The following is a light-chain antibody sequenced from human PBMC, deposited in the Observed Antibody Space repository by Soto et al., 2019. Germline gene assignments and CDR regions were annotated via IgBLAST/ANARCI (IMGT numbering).Light chain of an antibody. CDR2: SNN. CDR3: AAWYDSLNGPV. Sequence: QSVLTQPPSASGTPGQRVSISCSGSSSNIGSNSVNWYQQLPGTAPKLLIYSNNQRPSGVPDQISGSKSGTSASLAISGLQSEDEADYYCAAWYDSLNGPVFGTGTKLTVL. J-gene: IGLJ1*01. CDR1: SSNIGSNS. V-gene: IGLV1-44*01.